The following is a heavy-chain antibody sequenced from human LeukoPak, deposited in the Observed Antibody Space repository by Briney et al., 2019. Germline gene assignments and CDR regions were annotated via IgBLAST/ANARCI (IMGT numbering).Heavy chain of an antibody. V-gene: IGHV1-2*02. CDR2: INPNSGGT. J-gene: IGHJ5*02. CDR3: ASSGYCSSTSCYSGFDP. D-gene: IGHD2-2*01. Sequence: ASVKVSCKASGYTFTGYYMHWVRQAPGQGLEWMGWINPNSGGTNYAQKFQGRVTMTGDTSISTAYMELSRLRSDDTAVYYCASSGYCSSTSCYSGFDPWGQGTLVTVSS. CDR1: GYTFTGYY.